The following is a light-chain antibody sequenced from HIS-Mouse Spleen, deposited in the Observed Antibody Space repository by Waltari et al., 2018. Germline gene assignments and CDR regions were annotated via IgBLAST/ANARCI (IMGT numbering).Light chain of an antibody. CDR3: SSYTSSSTLLYV. Sequence: QSALTQPASVSGSPGQSTTISCTGTSSDVGGYNYVSWYQQHPGKAHNLRIYDVSNRPSGVSNRFSVSKSGNTASLTISGLQAEDEADYYCSSYTSSSTLLYVFGTGTKVTVL. V-gene: IGLV2-14*03. J-gene: IGLJ1*01. CDR2: DVS. CDR1: SSDVGGYNY.